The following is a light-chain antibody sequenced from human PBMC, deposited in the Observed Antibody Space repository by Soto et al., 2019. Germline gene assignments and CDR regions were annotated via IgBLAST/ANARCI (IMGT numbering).Light chain of an antibody. J-gene: IGKJ4*01. Sequence: EIVLTQSPATLSLSPGERATLSCRASQSVSRHLAWYQQKPGQAPRLLIYDASNRATGIPARFSGSGSGTDFTLTISSLEPEDFALYYCQQYNNWPLTFGGGTKVDIK. CDR3: QQYNNWPLT. CDR1: QSVSRH. V-gene: IGKV3-11*01. CDR2: DAS.